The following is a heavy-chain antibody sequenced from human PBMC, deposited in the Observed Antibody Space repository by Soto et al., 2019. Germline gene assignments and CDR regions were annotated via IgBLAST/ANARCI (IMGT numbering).Heavy chain of an antibody. J-gene: IGHJ4*02. CDR1: AGTLSSST. Sequence: GASVQFACQASAGTLSSSTMRWVRQAPGQGRERMGRIIPILGIANYAQKFQGRVTITANKSTSTDYMELSSLRSEDTAVYYCASSNLHDYGDYASDYWGQGTLVTVSS. CDR2: IIPILGIA. D-gene: IGHD4-17*01. CDR3: ASSNLHDYGDYASDY. V-gene: IGHV1-69*02.